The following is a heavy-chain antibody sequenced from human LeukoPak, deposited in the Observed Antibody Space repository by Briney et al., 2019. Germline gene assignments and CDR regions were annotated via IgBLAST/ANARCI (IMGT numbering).Heavy chain of an antibody. J-gene: IGHJ4*02. CDR1: GGSLSSYY. CDR3: ARSEQWLSPNDY. CDR2: IYYSGST. D-gene: IGHD6-19*01. Sequence: PSETLSLTCTVSGGSLSSYYWSWIRQPPGKGLEWIGYIYYSGSTNYNPSLKSRVTISLDTSKNQFSLKLISVTTADTAVYYCARSEQWLSPNDYWGQGTLVTVSS. V-gene: IGHV4-59*01.